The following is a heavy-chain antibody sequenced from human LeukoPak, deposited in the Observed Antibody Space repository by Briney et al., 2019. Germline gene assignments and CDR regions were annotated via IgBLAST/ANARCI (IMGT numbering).Heavy chain of an antibody. D-gene: IGHD3-22*01. J-gene: IGHJ5*02. Sequence: SETLPLTCTVSGGSISSGSYYWSWIRQPAGKGLEWIGRFYSSGSTNYNPSLKSRVTISVDTSKNQSSLKLSSVTAADTAVYYCARAPTISGYYENWFDPWGQGTLVTVSS. CDR2: FYSSGST. CDR3: ARAPTISGYYENWFDP. CDR1: GGSISSGSYY. V-gene: IGHV4-61*02.